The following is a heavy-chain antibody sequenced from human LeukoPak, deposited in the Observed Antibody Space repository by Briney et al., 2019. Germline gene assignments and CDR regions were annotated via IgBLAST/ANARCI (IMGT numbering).Heavy chain of an antibody. J-gene: IGHJ4*02. CDR2: ISSSGSTI. Sequence: GGSLRLSCAASGFTFSSYEMNWVRQAPGKGLEWVSYISSSGSTIYYADSVKGRFTISRDNAKNPLYLQMNSLRAEDTAVYYCASRDGYNYPPRDYWGQGTLVTVSS. V-gene: IGHV3-48*03. CDR3: ASRDGYNYPPRDY. D-gene: IGHD5-24*01. CDR1: GFTFSSYE.